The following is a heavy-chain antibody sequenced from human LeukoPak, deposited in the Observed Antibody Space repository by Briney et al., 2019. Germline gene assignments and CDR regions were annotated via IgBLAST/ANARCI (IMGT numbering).Heavy chain of an antibody. J-gene: IGHJ4*02. CDR3: AGFGDYPY. CDR1: GFTFSSYA. D-gene: IGHD4-17*01. Sequence: PGGSLRLSCAGSGFTFSSYAMNWVRQAPGEGLKWVAYFGITSTIYYAESVKGRFTISRDNAKNSLYLQMNSLRAEDTAVYYCAGFGDYPYWGQGTLVTVSS. CDR2: FGITSTI. V-gene: IGHV3-48*01.